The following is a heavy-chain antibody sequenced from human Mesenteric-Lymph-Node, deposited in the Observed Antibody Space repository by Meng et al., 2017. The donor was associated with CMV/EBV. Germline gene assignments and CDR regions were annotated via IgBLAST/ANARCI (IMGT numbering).Heavy chain of an antibody. J-gene: IGHJ4*02. CDR2: ISSSGVYI. CDR1: GFRFNEYR. Sequence: GESLKISCAASGFRFNEYRMNWLRQAPGKGLEWVSSISSSGVYIFYADSVKGRFTISRDNVKNSLYLQMNSLRAEDMAVYYCARGQVLYVTGSHFDYWGQGTLVTVSS. CDR3: ARGQVLYVTGSHFDY. D-gene: IGHD2-2*02. V-gene: IGHV3-21*01.